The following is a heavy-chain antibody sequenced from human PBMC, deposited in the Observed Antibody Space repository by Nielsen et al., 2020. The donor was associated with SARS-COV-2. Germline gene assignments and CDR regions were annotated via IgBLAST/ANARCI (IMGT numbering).Heavy chain of an antibody. V-gene: IGHV4-59*13. Sequence: SETLSLTCTVSGDSISSYYWSWIRQPPGKGLEWIGYIYYSGSTNYNPSLKSRVTISVDTSKNQFSLKLSSVTAADTAVYYCARRRYCSSTSCPPGYYYYYGMDVWGQGTTVTVSS. D-gene: IGHD2-2*01. CDR2: IYYSGST. CDR1: GDSISSYY. J-gene: IGHJ6*02. CDR3: ARRRYCSSTSCPPGYYYYYGMDV.